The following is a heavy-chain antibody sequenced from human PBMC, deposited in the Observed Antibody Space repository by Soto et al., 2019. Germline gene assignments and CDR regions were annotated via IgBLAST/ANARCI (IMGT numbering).Heavy chain of an antibody. Sequence: ASVKVSCKASGGTFSSYAISWVRQAPGQGLEWMGWISAYNGNTNYAQKLQGRVTMTTDTSTSTAYMELRSLSSDDTAVYYCARVFCGGDCYEGNWFDPWGQGTRVTVSS. CDR3: ARVFCGGDCYEGNWFDP. V-gene: IGHV1-18*01. CDR1: GGTFSSYA. J-gene: IGHJ5*02. D-gene: IGHD2-21*02. CDR2: ISAYNGNT.